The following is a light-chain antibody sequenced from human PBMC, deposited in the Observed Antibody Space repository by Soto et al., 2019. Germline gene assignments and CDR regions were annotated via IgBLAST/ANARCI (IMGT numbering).Light chain of an antibody. V-gene: IGKV1-39*01. CDR1: QSISSY. Sequence: DLQMTQSPSSLSASVGDRVTITCRASQSISSYLNWYQQKPGKAPKLLIYAASSLQSGVPSRFSGRGSGTDFTLTISSLQPEDFATYYCQQSYSTPRYTFGQGTKLEIK. CDR2: AAS. J-gene: IGKJ2*01. CDR3: QQSYSTPRYT.